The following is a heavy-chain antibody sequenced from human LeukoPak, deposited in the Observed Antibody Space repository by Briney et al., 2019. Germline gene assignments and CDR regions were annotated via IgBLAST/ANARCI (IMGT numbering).Heavy chain of an antibody. J-gene: IGHJ4*02. CDR1: GFTFSSYW. CDR2: INSDGSSI. CDR3: ARGGGSPDY. V-gene: IGHV3-74*01. D-gene: IGHD1-26*01. Sequence: GGSLRPSCAASGFTFSSYWMHWVRQAPGKGLVWVSRINSDGSSIIYADSVKGRFTISRDNAKNTLYLQMNSLRAEDTAVYYCARGGGSPDYWGQGTLVTVSS.